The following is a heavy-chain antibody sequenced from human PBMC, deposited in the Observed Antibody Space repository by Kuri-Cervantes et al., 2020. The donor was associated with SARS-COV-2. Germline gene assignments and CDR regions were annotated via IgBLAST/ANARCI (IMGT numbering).Heavy chain of an antibody. CDR2: ISYDGSNK. J-gene: IGHJ6*03. V-gene: IGHV3-30-3*01. CDR3: ARGGWELRYYYYYMDV. Sequence: GESLKISCAASGFTFSSYAMHWVRQAPGEGLEWVAVISYDGSNKYYADSVKGRFTISRDNSKNTLYLQMNSLRAEDTAVYYCARGGWELRYYYYYMDVWGKGTTVTVSS. CDR1: GFTFSSYA. D-gene: IGHD1-26*01.